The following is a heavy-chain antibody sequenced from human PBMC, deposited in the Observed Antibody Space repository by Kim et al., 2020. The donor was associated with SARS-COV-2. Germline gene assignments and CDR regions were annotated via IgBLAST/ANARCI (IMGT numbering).Heavy chain of an antibody. CDR3: SRKLLWFGDNGMDV. V-gene: IGHV3-53*01. CDR1: GFSVSTND. J-gene: IGHJ6*02. Sequence: GGSLRLSCAASGFSVSTNDMSWVRQAPGKGLEWVATIFGSGTTYFADSAKGRFTISRDNSKNTLYLQMNSLRTEDKAAYHCSRKLLWFGDNGMDVWGQGT. CDR2: IFGSGTT. D-gene: IGHD3-10*01.